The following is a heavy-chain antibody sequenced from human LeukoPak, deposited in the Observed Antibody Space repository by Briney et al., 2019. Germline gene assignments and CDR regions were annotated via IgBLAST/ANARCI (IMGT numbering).Heavy chain of an antibody. V-gene: IGHV3-74*01. J-gene: IGHJ4*02. CDR3: ARGNTATTSPFDY. D-gene: IGHD5-24*01. CDR1: GFTFSSYW. Sequence: GGSLRLSCAASGFTFSSYWMHWVRQAPGKGLVWVSRISSDGSSTSYADSVKGRFTISRDNAKNTLYLQMNSLRAEDTAVYYCARGNTATTSPFDYWGQGTLVTVSS. CDR2: ISSDGSST.